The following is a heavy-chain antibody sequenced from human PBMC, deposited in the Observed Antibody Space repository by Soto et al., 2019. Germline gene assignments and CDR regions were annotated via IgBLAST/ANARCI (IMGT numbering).Heavy chain of an antibody. Sequence: SVKVSCKASGGTFSSYAISWVRQAPGQGLEWMGGIIPIFGTANYAQKFQGRVTITADESTSTAYMELSSLRSEGTAVYYCARDLNYDSSGYDAFDIWGQGTMVTVSS. V-gene: IGHV1-69*13. J-gene: IGHJ3*02. CDR3: ARDLNYDSSGYDAFDI. D-gene: IGHD3-22*01. CDR2: IIPIFGTA. CDR1: GGTFSSYA.